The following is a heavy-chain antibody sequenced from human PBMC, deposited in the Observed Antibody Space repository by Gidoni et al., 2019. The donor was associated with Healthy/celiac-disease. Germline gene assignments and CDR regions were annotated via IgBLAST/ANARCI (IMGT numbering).Heavy chain of an antibody. D-gene: IGHD5-18*01. CDR2: IYWNDDK. Sequence: QLTLKESGPTLVKPTQTLTLTCNFSGFSLSTSGVGVGWIRQPPGKALEWLALIYWNDDKRYSPSLKSRLNITKDTSKNQVVLTRTNMDPVDTATYYCAHSNRLWIGYNNYFDYWGQGTLVTVSS. J-gene: IGHJ4*02. CDR3: AHSNRLWIGYNNYFDY. CDR1: GFSLSTSGVG. V-gene: IGHV2-5*01.